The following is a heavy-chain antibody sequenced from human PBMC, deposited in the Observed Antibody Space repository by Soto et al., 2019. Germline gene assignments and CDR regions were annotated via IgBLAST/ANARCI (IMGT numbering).Heavy chain of an antibody. CDR3: ARAPVVANAYYYSGMAV. CDR2: IYYSGST. J-gene: IGHJ6*02. Sequence: SVPLSHPSTVSGGYISGISYYRSRKNQRPGKGLEWIGYIYYSGSTNYNPSLKSRVTISVDTSKNQFSLKLSSVTAADTAVYYCARAPVVANAYYYSGMAVWGQGTTVPVSS. CDR1: GGYISGISYY. V-gene: IGHV4-61*01. D-gene: IGHD6-6*01.